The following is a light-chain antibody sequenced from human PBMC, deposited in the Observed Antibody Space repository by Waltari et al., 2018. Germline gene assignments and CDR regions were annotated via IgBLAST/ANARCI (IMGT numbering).Light chain of an antibody. Sequence: EIVMPQSPVTLSVSPGEGATFSCKASQSVSSKVAWYGQKTGQPPRLLTYGGSTRATGIPARFSGSGSGTEFTLTISSLQSEDFAVYYCQQYNNWPLTFGGGTKVEIK. CDR2: GGS. J-gene: IGKJ4*01. CDR1: QSVSSK. V-gene: IGKV3D-15*01. CDR3: QQYNNWPLT.